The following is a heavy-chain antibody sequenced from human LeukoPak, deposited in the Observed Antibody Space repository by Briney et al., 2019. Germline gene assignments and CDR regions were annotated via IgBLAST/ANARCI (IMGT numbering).Heavy chain of an antibody. D-gene: IGHD3-9*01. CDR2: IKSKAAGGTT. V-gene: IGHV3-15*01. CDR3: TTHDRVTYYFDC. J-gene: IGHJ4*02. CDR1: GITFSNAW. Sequence: PGXXLRLSCAASGITFSNAWMSWVRQAPGKGLEWVARIKSKAAGGTTDYAAAVKGRFTISRDDSKNTLYVQMNSLKIEDTAVYFCTTHDRVTYYFDCWGQGTLASVSS.